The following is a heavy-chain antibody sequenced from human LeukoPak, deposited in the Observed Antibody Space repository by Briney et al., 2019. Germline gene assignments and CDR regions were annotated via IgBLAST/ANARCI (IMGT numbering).Heavy chain of an antibody. D-gene: IGHD3-10*01. J-gene: IGHJ5*02. CDR2: IIPILGIA. CDR1: GGTFSSYA. CDR3: ARDPIYYYGSGSYYNGGSNWFDP. Sequence: GASVKVSCKASGGTFSSYAISWVRQAPGQGLEWMGRIIPILGIANYAQKFQGRVTITADKSTSTAYMELSSLRSEDTAVYYCARDPIYYYGSGSYYNGGSNWFDPWGQGTLVTVSS. V-gene: IGHV1-69*04.